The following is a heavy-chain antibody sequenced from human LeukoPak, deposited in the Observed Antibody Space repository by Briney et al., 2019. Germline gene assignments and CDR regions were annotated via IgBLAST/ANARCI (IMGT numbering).Heavy chain of an antibody. V-gene: IGHV3-21*01. J-gene: IGHJ4*02. CDR1: GFTFSSYS. D-gene: IGHD2-2*01. Sequence: GGSLRLSCAASGFTFSSYSMNWVRQAPGKGLEWVSSISSSSSYIYYADSVKGRFTISRDNAKNSLYLQMNSLRAEDTAVYYCARDQEEAMLGYFDYWGQGTLVTVSS. CDR3: ARDQEEAMLGYFDY. CDR2: ISSSSSYI.